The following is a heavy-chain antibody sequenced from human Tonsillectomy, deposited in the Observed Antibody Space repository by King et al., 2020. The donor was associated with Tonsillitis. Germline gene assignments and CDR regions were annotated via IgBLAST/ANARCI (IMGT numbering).Heavy chain of an antibody. J-gene: IGHJ4*02. Sequence: QLVQSGAEVKKPGESLRISCQGSGYSFTNYWISWVRQMPGKGLEWMGRIDPSDSYTNYSPSFQGNVTISADKAISTAYLQWSCLKASDTAMYYCARLPYYDFWGDYWCQGTLVIVSS. CDR2: IDPSDSYT. CDR1: GYSFTNYW. D-gene: IGHD3-3*01. V-gene: IGHV5-10-1*03. CDR3: ARLPYYDFWGDY.